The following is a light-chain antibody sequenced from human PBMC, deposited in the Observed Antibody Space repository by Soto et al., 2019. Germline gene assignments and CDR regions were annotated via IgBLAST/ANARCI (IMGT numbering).Light chain of an antibody. CDR3: AAWDDTLSGWV. J-gene: IGLJ3*02. V-gene: IGLV1-47*02. CDR2: ANN. Sequence: QSVLTQPPSASGPPGQRITISCSGRRSNVGSNFVYWFRQLPGTAPKLLMYANNQRPSGVPDRVSGSKSGTSASLAISGLRSEDEADYYCAAWDDTLSGWVFGGGTKLTVL. CDR1: RSNVGSNF.